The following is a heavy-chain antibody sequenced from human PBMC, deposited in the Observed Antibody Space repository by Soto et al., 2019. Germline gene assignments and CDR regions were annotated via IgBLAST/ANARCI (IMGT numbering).Heavy chain of an antibody. D-gene: IGHD4-17*01. Sequence: EVQLVESGGGLVQPGGSLRLSCAASGFTVSSNYMSWVRQAPGKGLEWVSVIYSGGSTYYADSVKGRFTISRDNSKNTLYLQMNSLRAEDTAVDYCARQSVTTEFDYWGQGTLVTVSS. CDR2: IYSGGST. CDR1: GFTVSSNY. CDR3: ARQSVTTEFDY. V-gene: IGHV3-66*04. J-gene: IGHJ4*02.